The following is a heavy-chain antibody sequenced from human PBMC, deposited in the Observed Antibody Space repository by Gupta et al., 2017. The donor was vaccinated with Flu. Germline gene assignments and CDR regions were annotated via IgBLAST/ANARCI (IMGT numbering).Heavy chain of an antibody. CDR2: ISSTGATI. CDR1: TFSTYS. D-gene: IGHD2-15*01. Sequence: TFSTYSMNWVRQAPGKGLEWVSYISSTGATIYDAASVKGRFTISRDTARNSLYLQMNSLRAEDTAVYYCATAGSGGNCLDYWGQGTLVTVSS. J-gene: IGHJ4*02. CDR3: ATAGSGGNCLDY. V-gene: IGHV3-48*01.